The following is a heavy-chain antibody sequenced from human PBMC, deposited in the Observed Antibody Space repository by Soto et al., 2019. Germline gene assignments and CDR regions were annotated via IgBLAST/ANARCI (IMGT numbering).Heavy chain of an antibody. CDR1: GYSFIRYW. J-gene: IGHJ6*02. CDR2: IYPGDSDT. Sequence: GESLKISCKGSGYSFIRYWIGWVRQMPGKGLEWMGIIYPGDSDTRYSPSFQGQVTISADKSISTAYLQWSSLKASDTAMYYCARLGAARDPKNYYYYGMDVWGQGTTVTSP. V-gene: IGHV5-51*01. D-gene: IGHD6-6*01. CDR3: ARLGAARDPKNYYYYGMDV.